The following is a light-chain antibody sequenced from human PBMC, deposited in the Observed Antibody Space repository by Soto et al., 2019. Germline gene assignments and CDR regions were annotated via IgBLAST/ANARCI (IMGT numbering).Light chain of an antibody. J-gene: IGKJ1*01. Sequence: TVSLGRGPGYTRACVGRQSVENGLAWYQHKTGQAPRLLMSGASSRATGIPARFSGSGSGTEFALTISSLQSEDFAVYYCQQRQSWPRTFGQGTKVDI. CDR3: QQRQSWPRT. CDR2: GAS. CDR1: QSVENG. V-gene: IGKV3-15*01.